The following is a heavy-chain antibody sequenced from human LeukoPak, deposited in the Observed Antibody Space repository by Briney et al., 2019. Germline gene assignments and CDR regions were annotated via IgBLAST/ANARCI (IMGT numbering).Heavy chain of an antibody. J-gene: IGHJ4*02. D-gene: IGHD2-2*01. V-gene: IGHV1-69*05. Sequence: ASVKVSCKASGYTFTGYYMHWVRQAPGQGLEWMGGIIPIFGTANYAQKFQGRVTITTDESTSTAYMELSSLRSEDTAVYYCAIVVVPAAIPYFDYWGQGTLVTVSS. CDR3: AIVVVPAAIPYFDY. CDR1: GYTFTGYY. CDR2: IIPIFGTA.